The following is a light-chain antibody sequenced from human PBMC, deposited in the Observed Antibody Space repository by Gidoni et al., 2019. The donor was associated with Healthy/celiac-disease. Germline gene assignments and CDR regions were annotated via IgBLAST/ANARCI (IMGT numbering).Light chain of an antibody. Sequence: DSVMTQSPLSLPVTPGEPASISCRSSQSLLHSNGYNYLDWYLQQPGQSPQLLIYLGSNRASGVPDRFSGSGSGTDFTLKISRVEAEDVGVYYCMQALQTPWYTFGQGTKLEIK. CDR1: QSLLHSNGYNY. J-gene: IGKJ2*01. V-gene: IGKV2-28*01. CDR3: MQALQTPWYT. CDR2: LGS.